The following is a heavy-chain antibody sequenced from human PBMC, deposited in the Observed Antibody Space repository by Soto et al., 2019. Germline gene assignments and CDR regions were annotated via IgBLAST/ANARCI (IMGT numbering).Heavy chain of an antibody. D-gene: IGHD6-6*01. V-gene: IGHV4-39*01. CDR2: IYYSGST. J-gene: IGHJ4*02. CDR3: EATTARLLYYFGY. CDR1: GGSISSSSYY. Sequence: QLQLQESGPGLVKPSETLSLTCTVSGGSISSSSYYWGWIRQPPGKGLERIGSIYYSGSTDCSPSLKGRVTISINTFKNQYSLKLSSVTASDTAVYYCEATTARLLYYFGYRGQGTLGTVAS.